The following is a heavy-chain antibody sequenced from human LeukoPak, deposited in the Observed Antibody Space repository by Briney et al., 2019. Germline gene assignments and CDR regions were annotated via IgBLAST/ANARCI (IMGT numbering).Heavy chain of an antibody. V-gene: IGHV3-21*01. J-gene: IGHJ4*02. Sequence: GGSLRLSCAASGLTFSSYRMNWVRQAPGKGLEWVSSISRSSSYIYYADSVKGRFTISRDNAKNSLYLQMNSLRAEDTAVYYCATEGPTSSGFDYWGQGTLVTVSS. CDR2: ISRSSSYI. D-gene: IGHD6-25*01. CDR3: ATEGPTSSGFDY. CDR1: GLTFSSYR.